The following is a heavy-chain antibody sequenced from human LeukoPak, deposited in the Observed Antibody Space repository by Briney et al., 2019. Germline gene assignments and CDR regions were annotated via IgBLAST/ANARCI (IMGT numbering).Heavy chain of an antibody. CDR1: GYSISSGYY. V-gene: IGHV4-38-2*01. D-gene: IGHD3-10*01. CDR2: IYHSGST. J-gene: IGHJ4*02. Sequence: SETLSLTCAVSGYSISSGYYSGWIRQPPGKGLEWIGSIYHSGSTYYNPSLKSRVTISVDTSKNQFSLKLSSVTAADTAVYYCHGLSMVRGVIQDYWGQGTLVTVSS. CDR3: HGLSMVRGVIQDY.